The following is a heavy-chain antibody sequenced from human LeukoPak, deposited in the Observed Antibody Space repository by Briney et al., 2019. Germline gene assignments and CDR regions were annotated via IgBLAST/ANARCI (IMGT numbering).Heavy chain of an antibody. CDR1: GYTFTSYY. D-gene: IGHD2-2*02. CDR3: ARESYTRKDFDH. Sequence: ASVTVSCKASGYTFTSYYIHWVRQAPGQGLEWMGIINPSSGSTTYAQKFQGRVTMTRDTSTTTVYMNLSSLRSEDTALYYCARESYTRKDFDHWGQGTLVTVSS. J-gene: IGHJ4*02. V-gene: IGHV1-46*01. CDR2: INPSSGST.